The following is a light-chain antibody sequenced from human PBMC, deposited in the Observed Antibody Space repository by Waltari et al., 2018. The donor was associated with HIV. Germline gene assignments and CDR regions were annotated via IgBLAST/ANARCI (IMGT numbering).Light chain of an antibody. J-gene: IGLJ2*01. V-gene: IGLV2-14*03. CDR1: SSDVGGYNY. CDR2: DVS. Sequence: QSALTQPASVSGSHGQSITIPCTGTSSDVGGYNYVSWYQHHPGKAPKLMIYDVSNRPSGVSNRFSGSKSGNTASLTISGLQAEDEADYYCSSYTSSSTVFGGGTKLTVL. CDR3: SSYTSSSTV.